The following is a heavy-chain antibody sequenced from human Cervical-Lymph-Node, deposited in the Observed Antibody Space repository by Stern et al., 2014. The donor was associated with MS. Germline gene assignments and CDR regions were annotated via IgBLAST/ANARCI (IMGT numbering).Heavy chain of an antibody. V-gene: IGHV3-23*04. Sequence: MQLVESGGGLVQPGGSLRLSCAASGFTFSTSAMSWVRQAPGKGLEWVSAIGGSGDSTYYADSVKGRVTNSRDNSKNPLYLQMNSLRAEDTAVYYCAKDDYYYDSGGYLGWFDSWGQGTLVTVSS. CDR3: AKDDYYYDSGGYLGWFDS. D-gene: IGHD3-22*01. CDR1: GFTFSTSA. CDR2: IGGSGDST. J-gene: IGHJ5*01.